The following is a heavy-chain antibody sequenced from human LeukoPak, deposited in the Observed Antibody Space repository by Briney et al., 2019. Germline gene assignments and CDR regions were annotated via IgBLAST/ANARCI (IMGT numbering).Heavy chain of an antibody. J-gene: IGHJ3*02. V-gene: IGHV1-2*04. D-gene: IGHD1-20*01. CDR3: ARGGITGTTRGPTRLNDAFDI. CDR1: GYAFTGYY. CDR2: INPNSGGT. Sequence: ASVKVSCKASGYAFTGYYMHWVRQAPGQGLEWMGWINPNSGGTNYAQKFQGWVTMTRDTSISTAYMELSRLRSDDTAVYYCARGGITGTTRGPTRLNDAFDIWGQGTMVTVSS.